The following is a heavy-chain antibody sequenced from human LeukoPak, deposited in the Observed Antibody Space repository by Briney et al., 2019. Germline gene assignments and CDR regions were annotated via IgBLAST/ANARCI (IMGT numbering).Heavy chain of an antibody. D-gene: IGHD3-16*01. Sequence: SETLSLICTVSGGSINTFYWTWIRQPPGRGLEWIGHIYYSGSTNYNPSLKSRVTISVDTSKNQFSLKLSSVTAADTAVYYCASVGAAVGITRFDYWGQGTLVTVSS. CDR1: GGSINTFY. V-gene: IGHV4-59*01. CDR2: IYYSGST. CDR3: ASVGAAVGITRFDY. J-gene: IGHJ4*02.